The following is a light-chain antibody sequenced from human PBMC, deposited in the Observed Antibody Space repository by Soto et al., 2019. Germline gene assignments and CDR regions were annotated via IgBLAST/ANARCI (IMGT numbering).Light chain of an antibody. CDR1: QSISSW. Sequence: DIQMTQSPSTLSASVGDRVTITCRASQSISSWLAWYQQKPGKAPKLLIYDASSLESGVPSRFSGSGSGTEFTLPISSLQPDDFAADYRQQYNSYTVGTFGQGTKLEIK. V-gene: IGKV1-5*01. CDR2: DAS. J-gene: IGKJ2*01. CDR3: QQYNSYTVGT.